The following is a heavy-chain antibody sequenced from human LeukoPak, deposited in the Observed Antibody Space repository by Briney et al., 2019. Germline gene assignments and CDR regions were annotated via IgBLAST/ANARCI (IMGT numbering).Heavy chain of an antibody. D-gene: IGHD6-19*01. J-gene: IGHJ4*02. Sequence: SQTLSLTCAISGDSVSSNSAAWNWIRQSPSRGLEWLVRTYYRSKWYNDYAVSVKSRITINPDTSKNQFSLQLNSVTPEDTAVYYCAKDRGPYSSGWLLFDYWGQGTLVTVSS. CDR2: TYYRSKWYN. CDR1: GDSVSSNSAA. V-gene: IGHV6-1*01. CDR3: AKDRGPYSSGWLLFDY.